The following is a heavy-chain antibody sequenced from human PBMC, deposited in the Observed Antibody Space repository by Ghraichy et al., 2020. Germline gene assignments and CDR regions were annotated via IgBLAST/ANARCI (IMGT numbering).Heavy chain of an antibody. D-gene: IGHD6-19*01. Sequence: GESLNISCKGSGYSFTSYWIGWVRQMPGKGLEWMGIIYPGDSDTRYSPSFQGQVTISADKSISTAYLQWSSLKASDTAMYYCAMHHRIGRIAVAGTWDSAAFDIWGQGTMVTVSS. CDR1: GYSFTSYW. CDR2: IYPGDSDT. CDR3: AMHHRIGRIAVAGTWDSAAFDI. J-gene: IGHJ3*02. V-gene: IGHV5-51*01.